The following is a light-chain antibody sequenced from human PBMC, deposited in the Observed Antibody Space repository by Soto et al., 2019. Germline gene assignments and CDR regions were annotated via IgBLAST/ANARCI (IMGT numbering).Light chain of an antibody. J-gene: IGLJ1*01. Sequence: QSVLTQPPSVSGAPGQRVTISCTGSSSNIGAGYDVHWYQQLPGTVPKLLIYGNSNRPSGVSDRFSGSKSDTSASLAITGLQPEDEADYYCQSYDSSLSGYVFGTGTKVTVL. CDR3: QSYDSSLSGYV. V-gene: IGLV1-40*01. CDR1: SSNIGAGYD. CDR2: GNS.